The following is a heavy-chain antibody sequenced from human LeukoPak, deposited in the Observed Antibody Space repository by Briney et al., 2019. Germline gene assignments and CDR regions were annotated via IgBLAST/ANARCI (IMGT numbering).Heavy chain of an antibody. D-gene: IGHD3-10*01. CDR1: GYTFTSYG. Sequence: ASVKVSCKASGYTFTSYGISWVRQAPGQGLEWMGGFDPEDGETIYAQKFQGRVTMTEDTSTDTAYMELSSLRSEDTAVYYCATEGRGGPYGMDVWGQGTTVTVSS. CDR2: FDPEDGET. J-gene: IGHJ6*02. V-gene: IGHV1-24*01. CDR3: ATEGRGGPYGMDV.